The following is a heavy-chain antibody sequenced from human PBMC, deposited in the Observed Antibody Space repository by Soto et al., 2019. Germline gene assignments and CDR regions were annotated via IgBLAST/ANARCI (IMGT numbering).Heavy chain of an antibody. Sequence: ASVKVSCKASGGRFSNYAVSWVRQAPGQGLEWLGGIIPVLSTTNYAQKFQGRVTITADESTSTVSMELSSLRSDDTAEYYYAREEPPSRGRKTPLDPPPYCSGGSCYKEFDPWGQGTLVTVSS. J-gene: IGHJ5*02. D-gene: IGHD2-15*01. CDR2: IIPVLSTT. CDR1: GGRFSNYA. CDR3: AREEPPSRGRKTPLDPPPYCSGGSCYKEFDP. V-gene: IGHV1-69*13.